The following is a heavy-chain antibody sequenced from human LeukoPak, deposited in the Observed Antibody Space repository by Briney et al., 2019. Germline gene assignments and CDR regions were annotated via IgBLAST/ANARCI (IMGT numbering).Heavy chain of an antibody. V-gene: IGHV4-34*01. CDR1: GGSFSSYY. CDR3: AGIVGYYYYYYYMDV. CDR2: INHSGST. D-gene: IGHD1-26*01. Sequence: SETLSLTRAVYGGSFSSYYWSWIRQPPGKGLEWIGEINHSGSTNYNPSLKSRVTISEDTPKNQFSLKLSSVTAADTAVYYCAGIVGYYYYYYYMDVWGKGTTVTVSS. J-gene: IGHJ6*03.